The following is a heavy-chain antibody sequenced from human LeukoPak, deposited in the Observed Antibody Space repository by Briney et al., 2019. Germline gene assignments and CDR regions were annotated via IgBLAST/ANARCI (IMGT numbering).Heavy chain of an antibody. D-gene: IGHD1-1*01. Sequence: GGSLRLSCEASGFTFSTFAMIWVRQPPGKGLEWVSSIFPSGGEIHYADSVRGRFTISRDNSKSTLSLQMNSRRAEATAIYYCGANERGLLPFESWGQGTLVTVSS. CDR2: IFPSGGEI. CDR1: GFTFSTFA. CDR3: GANERGLLPFES. J-gene: IGHJ4*02. V-gene: IGHV3-23*01.